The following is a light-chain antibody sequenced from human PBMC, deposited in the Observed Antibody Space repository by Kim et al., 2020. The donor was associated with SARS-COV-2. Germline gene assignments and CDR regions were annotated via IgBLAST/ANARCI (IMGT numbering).Light chain of an antibody. J-gene: IGLJ2*01. Sequence: SYELTQPPSVSVSPGQTASMTCSGDKLGDKYACWYQQKPGQSPVLDIYQDSKRPSGIPERFSGSNSGNTATLTISGTQAMDEADYYCQAWDRTTVVFGGGTQLTVL. CDR3: QAWDRTTVV. V-gene: IGLV3-1*01. CDR2: QDS. CDR1: KLGDKY.